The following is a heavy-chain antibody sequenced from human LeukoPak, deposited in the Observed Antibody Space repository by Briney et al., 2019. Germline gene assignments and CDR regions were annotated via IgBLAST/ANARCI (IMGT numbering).Heavy chain of an antibody. V-gene: IGHV1-18*01. Sequence: GSSVKVSCKASGGTFSSYAISWVRQAPGQGLEWMGWISAYNGNTNYAQKLQGRVTMTTDTSTSTAYMELRSLRSDDTAVYYCARVHPPVHGSGIHTSDAFDIWGQGTMVTVSS. CDR1: GGTFSSYA. D-gene: IGHD3-10*01. J-gene: IGHJ3*02. CDR3: ARVHPPVHGSGIHTSDAFDI. CDR2: ISAYNGNT.